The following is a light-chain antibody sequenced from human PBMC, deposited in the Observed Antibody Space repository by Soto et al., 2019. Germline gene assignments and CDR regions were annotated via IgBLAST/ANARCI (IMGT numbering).Light chain of an antibody. J-gene: IGKJ5*01. CDR1: HDISTA. CDR3: QQLNSYPIT. Sequence: DVQLTHSPSFLSASVGDRVTITCRASHDISTALAWYQQKPGKAPKLLIYAASTLQSGVPSRFSGSGSGTEFTLTISSLQPEDFATYYCQQLNSYPITFGQGTRLEIK. CDR2: AAS. V-gene: IGKV1-9*01.